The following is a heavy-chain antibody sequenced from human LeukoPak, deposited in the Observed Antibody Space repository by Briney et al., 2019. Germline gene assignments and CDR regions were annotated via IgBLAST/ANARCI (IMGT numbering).Heavy chain of an antibody. J-gene: IGHJ5*02. CDR3: ARGVEITLLRGVIIPNWFDP. V-gene: IGHV4-30-4*01. CDR1: GGSINNYDHY. Sequence: SETLSLTCTVSGGSINNYDHYWNWIRQSPGKGLEWIGYIYYTGSTYYNPSLKSRLTISLDTSKDQFSLELTSVTAADTAVYYCARGVEITLLRGVIIPNWFDPWGQGTLVTVSS. CDR2: IYYTGST. D-gene: IGHD3-10*01.